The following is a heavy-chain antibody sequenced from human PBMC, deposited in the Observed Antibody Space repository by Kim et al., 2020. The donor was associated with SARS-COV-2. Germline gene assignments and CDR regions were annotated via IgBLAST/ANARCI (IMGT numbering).Heavy chain of an antibody. Sequence: SETLSLTCTVSGGSISSYYWSWIRQPPGKGLEWIGYIYYSGSTNYNPSLKSRVTISVDTSKNQFSLKLSSVTAADTAVYYCARLYDTFLYYFDYWGQGTL. CDR3: ARLYDTFLYYFDY. CDR1: GGSISSYY. V-gene: IGHV4-59*13. CDR2: IYYSGST. J-gene: IGHJ4*02. D-gene: IGHD3-22*01.